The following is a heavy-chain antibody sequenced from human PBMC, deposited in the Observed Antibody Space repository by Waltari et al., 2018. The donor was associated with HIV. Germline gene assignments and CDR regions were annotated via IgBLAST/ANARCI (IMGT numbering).Heavy chain of an antibody. V-gene: IGHV4-34*01. CDR1: GGSPPDPY. Sequence: QVQLQQWGAGQLKASETLSLTFAVSGGSPPDPYLHWLRQCPGRGLEWIAEINHSGRTDFNPSLKRRVTIAIDPAKKQFSLILKSVTVADTGVYYCARESRRRIRQGGINWFDPWGQGTPVNVLS. CDR2: INHSGRT. J-gene: IGHJ5*02. D-gene: IGHD3-10*01. CDR3: ARESRRRIRQGGINWFDP.